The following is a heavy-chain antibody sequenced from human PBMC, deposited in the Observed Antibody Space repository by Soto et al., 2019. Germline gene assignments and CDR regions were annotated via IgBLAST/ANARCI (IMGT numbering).Heavy chain of an antibody. CDR3: ARGRGPGRYYYYGMGV. J-gene: IGHJ6*02. CDR1: GYTFTSYA. D-gene: IGHD1-26*01. CDR2: INAGNGNT. V-gene: IGHV1-3*01. Sequence: ASVKVSCKSSGYTFTSYAMHWVRQAPGQRLEWMGWINAGNGNTKYSQKFQGRVTITRDTSASTAYMELSSLRSEDTAVYYCARGRGPGRYYYYGMGVWGQGNPGHRLL.